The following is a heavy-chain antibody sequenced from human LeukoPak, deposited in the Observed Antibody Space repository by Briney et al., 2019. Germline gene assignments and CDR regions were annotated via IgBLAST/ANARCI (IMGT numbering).Heavy chain of an antibody. J-gene: IGHJ4*02. D-gene: IGHD5-24*01. Sequence: TSETLSLTCTVSGYSISSGYYWGWIRQPPGKGLEWIGEIHPSGTTYYNPSLNSRVIISADTSKKQFSLKLTSVTAADTAVYFCSRGTDAYKGGNYWGQGTLVTVSS. CDR1: GYSISSGYY. CDR3: SRGTDAYKGGNY. CDR2: IHPSGTT. V-gene: IGHV4-38-2*02.